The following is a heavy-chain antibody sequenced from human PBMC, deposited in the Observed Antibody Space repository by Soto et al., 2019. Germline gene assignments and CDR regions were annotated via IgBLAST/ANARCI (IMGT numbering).Heavy chain of an antibody. CDR3: ATVLEQGFDP. CDR2: ISSSSSNI. V-gene: IGHV3-48*04. D-gene: IGHD1-1*01. Sequence: PGGSLRLSCVASGFTFSPHSMNWARQAPGKGLEWVSYISSSSSNIYYADSVKGRFTISRDNAKNSLYLQMNSLRAEDTAVYYCATVLEQGFDPWGQGTLVTVSS. CDR1: GFTFSPHS. J-gene: IGHJ5*02.